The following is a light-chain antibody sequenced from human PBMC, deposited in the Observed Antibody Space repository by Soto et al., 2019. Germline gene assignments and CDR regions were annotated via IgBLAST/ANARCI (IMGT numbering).Light chain of an antibody. CDR1: SSDVGGYNY. V-gene: IGLV2-11*01. CDR3: CSYAGIYEA. J-gene: IGLJ3*02. Sequence: QSALTQPRSVSGSPGQSVAISCTGTSSDVGGYNYVSWFQQHPGKAPKLMIYDVTKRPSGVPDRFSGSKSGNTASLTISGLQAEDEADYYCCSYAGIYEAFGGGTK. CDR2: DVT.